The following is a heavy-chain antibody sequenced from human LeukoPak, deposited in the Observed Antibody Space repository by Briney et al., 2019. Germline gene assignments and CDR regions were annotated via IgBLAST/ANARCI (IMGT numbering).Heavy chain of an antibody. CDR3: AKDRSPLHMDV. J-gene: IGHJ6*03. V-gene: IGHV3-30*02. D-gene: IGHD6-19*01. Sequence: GGSLRLSCAASGFRFSQQDMHWVRKSLGKGLERVAWIRYDGSDKNYADSVKGRFTISRDNSGNTLYLQMESLRGDDTALYYCAKDRSPLHMDVWGNGTTVTISS. CDR1: GFRFSQQD. CDR2: IRYDGSDK.